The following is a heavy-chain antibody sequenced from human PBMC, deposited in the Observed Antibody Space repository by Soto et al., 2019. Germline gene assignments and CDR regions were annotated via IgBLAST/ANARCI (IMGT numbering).Heavy chain of an antibody. CDR3: AKEMVAAAYVETSPFDL. J-gene: IGHJ4*02. V-gene: IGHV3-23*01. CDR1: GFTFSSYA. CDR2: IDGSGGDT. D-gene: IGHD2-15*01. Sequence: EVQLLESGGGLIQPGGSLRLSCAASGFTFSSYAMAWVRQAPGTGPEWVSVIDGSGGDTSFADSVKGRFTISRDNSKKMLYLHMNSRRAEDTATYYCAKEMVAAAYVETSPFDLWGQGTLVTVSS.